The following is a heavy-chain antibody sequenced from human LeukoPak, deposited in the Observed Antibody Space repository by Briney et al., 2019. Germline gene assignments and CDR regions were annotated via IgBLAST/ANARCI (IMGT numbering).Heavy chain of an antibody. CDR2: INSDGSEG. D-gene: IGHD6-6*01. CDR1: EFTFSSYW. J-gene: IGHJ3*01. Sequence: PGGSLRLSCAASEFTFSSYWMSWVRQAPGKGLEWVASINSDGSEGYYADVVKGRFTISRDNAKNSLYLQINSLRAEDTAVYYCARSSYSSSSSVWGQGTMVTVSS. CDR3: ARSSYSSSSSV. V-gene: IGHV3-7*03.